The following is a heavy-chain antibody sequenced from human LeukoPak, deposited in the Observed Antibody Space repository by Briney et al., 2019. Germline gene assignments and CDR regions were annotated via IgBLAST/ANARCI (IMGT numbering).Heavy chain of an antibody. D-gene: IGHD4-23*01. CDR1: GGSVSSGSYY. CDR3: ARDMGAPDYGSYSVDY. Sequence: ASETLSLTCTVSGGSVSSGSYYWSWIRQPPGRGLEWIVYIHYSGSAAYNPSLKSRVTISRDMSTNQFSLKMTSVTAADTAVYFCARDMGAPDYGSYSVDYWGQGTLVTVSS. V-gene: IGHV4-61*01. CDR2: IHYSGSA. J-gene: IGHJ4*02.